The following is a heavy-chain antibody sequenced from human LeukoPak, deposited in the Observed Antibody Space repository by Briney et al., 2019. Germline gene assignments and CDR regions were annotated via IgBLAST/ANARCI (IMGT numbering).Heavy chain of an antibody. CDR3: ARDYYGDSYFDN. CDR2: ISYDGSNK. Sequence: PGGSLRLSCAASGFTFSSYGMHWVRQAPGKGLEGVAVISYDGSNKYYADSVKGRFTISRDNSKNTLYLQMNSLRAEDTAVYYCARDYYGDSYFDNWGQGTLVTVSS. J-gene: IGHJ4*02. D-gene: IGHD4-17*01. V-gene: IGHV3-30*03. CDR1: GFTFSSYG.